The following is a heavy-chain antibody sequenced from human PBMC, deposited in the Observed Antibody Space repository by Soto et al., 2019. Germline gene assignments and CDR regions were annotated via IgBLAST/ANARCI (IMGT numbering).Heavy chain of an antibody. CDR2: ISYGGTT. CDR3: SRGILV. J-gene: IGHJ4*02. V-gene: IGHV4-31*03. D-gene: IGHD2-15*01. CDR1: GGSMNSGGYC. Sequence: QVQLQESGPGLVKPSQTLSLTCTVSGGSMNSGGYCWNWIRQHPGEGLEWIGCISYGGTTSYNPALKRRLTISGEPSKNQFSLMLNSVTAADTAVYYCSRGILVWGQGTLITVSS.